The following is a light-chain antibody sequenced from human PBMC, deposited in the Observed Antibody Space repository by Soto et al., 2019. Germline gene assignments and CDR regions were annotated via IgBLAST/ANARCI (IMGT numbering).Light chain of an antibody. Sequence: EIVLTQSPATLSLSPGERATLSCRASQSVSNRLAWYQQKPGQAPRLLIFDASNRATGIPARFSGSGSGTDFTLTISSLVREDFAVYYCQQRGKCPFFTFGPGTKVDVK. CDR1: QSVSNR. CDR3: QQRGKCPFFT. CDR2: DAS. J-gene: IGKJ3*01. V-gene: IGKV3-11*01.